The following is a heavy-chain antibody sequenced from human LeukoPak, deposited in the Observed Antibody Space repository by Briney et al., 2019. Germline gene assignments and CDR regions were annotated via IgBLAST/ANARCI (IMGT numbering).Heavy chain of an antibody. CDR3: ARLRRRHDYGAFDI. J-gene: IGHJ3*02. V-gene: IGHV4-59*08. CDR1: GGSISSYY. CDR2: IYYSGST. Sequence: PSETLSLTCTVSGGSISSYYWSWIRQPPGKGLEWIGYIYYSGSTYYNPSLKSRVTISVDTSKNQFSLKLSPVTAADTAVYYCARLRRRHDYGAFDIWGQGTMVTVSS. D-gene: IGHD4-17*01.